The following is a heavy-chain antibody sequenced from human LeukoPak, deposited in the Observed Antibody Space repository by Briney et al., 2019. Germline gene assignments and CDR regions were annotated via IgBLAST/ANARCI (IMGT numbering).Heavy chain of an antibody. CDR2: INPNSGET. CDR3: ARVLFNSGYDY. V-gene: IGHV1-2*02. J-gene: IGHJ4*02. CDR1: GYTFTGAY. Sequence: ASVKVSCKASGYTFTGAYMHWVRQAPGQGLEWMGWINPNSGETRFAQKFQGRVTMTRDTSISTAYTDLGGLRSDDTAVYYCARVLFNSGYDYWGQGSLVTVSS. D-gene: IGHD3-9*01.